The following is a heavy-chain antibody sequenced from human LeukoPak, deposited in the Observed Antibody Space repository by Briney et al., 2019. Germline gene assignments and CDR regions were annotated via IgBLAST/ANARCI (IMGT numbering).Heavy chain of an antibody. CDR2: MNPNSGNT. CDR3: AIATTGRIGLDP. J-gene: IGHJ5*02. V-gene: IGHV1-8*01. CDR1: GHTFTSYD. Sequence: VASVKVSCKASGHTFTSYDINWVRQATGQGLEWLGLMNPNSGNTGYAQKFQGRVTMTRNNSISTVYMELSSLRSEDTAVYYCAIATTGRIGLDPWGQGTLVTVSS. D-gene: IGHD1-1*01.